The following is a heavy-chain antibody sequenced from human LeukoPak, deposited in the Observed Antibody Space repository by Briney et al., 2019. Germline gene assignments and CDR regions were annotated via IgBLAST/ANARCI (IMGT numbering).Heavy chain of an antibody. Sequence: PSETLSLTYTVSGVSISRFYWSWIRQPAGKGLEWIGRIYTSVTTNYNPSLRSRVTMSVDTSKNQFSLRLSSVTAADTAVYYCATAGGTFDYWGQGNLVIVSS. D-gene: IGHD3-16*01. CDR2: IYTSVTT. CDR3: ATAGGTFDY. V-gene: IGHV4-4*07. J-gene: IGHJ4*02. CDR1: GVSISRFY.